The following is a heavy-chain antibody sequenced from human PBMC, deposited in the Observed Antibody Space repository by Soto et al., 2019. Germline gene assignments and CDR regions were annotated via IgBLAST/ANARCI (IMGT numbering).Heavy chain of an antibody. CDR2: VYDTAGT. CDR1: GLTVSGKKY. J-gene: IGHJ3*02. CDR3: ASWRLQEHAYDI. D-gene: IGHD4-4*01. Sequence: DVQLVESGGGLIQPGGSLRLSCEAFGLTVSGKKYMAWVRQAPGKGLEWVSGVYDTAGTYDADSVKGRFTSSRDSSKTIVYLQMNSLRPDDTAVYYCASWRLQEHAYDIWGLGTTVTVSS. V-gene: IGHV3-53*01.